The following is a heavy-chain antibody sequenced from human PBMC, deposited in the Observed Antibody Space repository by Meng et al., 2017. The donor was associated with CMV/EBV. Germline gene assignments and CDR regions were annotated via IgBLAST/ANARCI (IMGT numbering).Heavy chain of an antibody. V-gene: IGHV1-69*05. CDR3: ARSSQWLLPNLDH. J-gene: IGHJ4*02. CDR1: GGTFSSYA. Sequence: SVKVSCKTSGGTFSSYAFIWVRQAPGQGPEWMAGIVPIFGTTDYAQKFQGRVTLTTDESTSTAYMELSSLTSEDTAVYYCARSSQWLLPNLDHWGQGTLVTVSS. CDR2: IVPIFGTT. D-gene: IGHD6-19*01.